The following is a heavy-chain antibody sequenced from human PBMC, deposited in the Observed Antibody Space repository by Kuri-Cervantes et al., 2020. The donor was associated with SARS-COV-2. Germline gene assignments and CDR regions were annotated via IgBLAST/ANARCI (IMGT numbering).Heavy chain of an antibody. D-gene: IGHD6-19*01. J-gene: IGHJ6*02. CDR1: GGSISSYY. CDR2: IYYRGST. Sequence: GSLRLYCTVSGGSISSYYWSWIRQPPGKGLEWIGYIYYRGSTNYNPSLKSRVTISVDTSKNQFSLKLSSVTAADTAVYYCARGAPLPYSSGPTAAPDYYYGMDVWGQGTTVTVSS. CDR3: ARGAPLPYSSGPTAAPDYYYGMDV. V-gene: IGHV4-59*01.